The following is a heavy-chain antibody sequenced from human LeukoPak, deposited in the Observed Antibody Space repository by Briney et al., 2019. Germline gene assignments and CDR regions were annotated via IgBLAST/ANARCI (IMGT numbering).Heavy chain of an antibody. Sequence: PSETLSLTCTVSGGSISSSSYYWGWIRQPPGKGLESIGSIYYSGSTYYNPPLKSRVTISVDTSKNQFSLKLSSVTAAGTAVYYCARHFRTVWSGYRWDWFDPWGQGTLVTVSS. D-gene: IGHD3-3*01. CDR1: GGSISSSSYY. CDR3: ARHFRTVWSGYRWDWFDP. V-gene: IGHV4-39*01. J-gene: IGHJ5*02. CDR2: IYYSGST.